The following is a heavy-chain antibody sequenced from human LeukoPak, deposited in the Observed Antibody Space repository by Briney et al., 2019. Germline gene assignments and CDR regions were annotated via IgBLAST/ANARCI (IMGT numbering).Heavy chain of an antibody. J-gene: IGHJ3*02. CDR3: AGSRITMIVVTGFDI. D-gene: IGHD3-22*01. CDR1: GFTFSNCW. Sequence: HPGGSLRLSCAASGFTFSNCWMSWVRQAPGKGLEWVANIKQDGSEKYYVDSVKGRFTISRDNAKNSLSLEINNLRTEDTAVYYCAGSRITMIVVTGFDIWGQGTMVTVSS. CDR2: IKQDGSEK. V-gene: IGHV3-7*01.